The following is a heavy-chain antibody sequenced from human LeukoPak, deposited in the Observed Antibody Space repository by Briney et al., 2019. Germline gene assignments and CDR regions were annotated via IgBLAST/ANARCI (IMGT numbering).Heavy chain of an antibody. V-gene: IGHV4-39*01. CDR3: AKDFGDFRTDY. CDR2: SDYTGSK. Sequence: SETLSLTCTVSGGSISRSGYYWAWIRHPPGKGLEWIASSDYTGSKTYNPSLKSLVTVSVDTSKNQFFLKLTSVTAADTAVYYCAKDFGDFRTDYWGQGTLVTVSS. CDR1: GGSISRSGYY. J-gene: IGHJ4*02. D-gene: IGHD4-17*01.